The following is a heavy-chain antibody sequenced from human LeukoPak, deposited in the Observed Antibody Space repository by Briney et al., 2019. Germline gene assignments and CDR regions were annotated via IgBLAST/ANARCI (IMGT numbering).Heavy chain of an antibody. CDR2: IYPGDSDT. Sequence: GESLKISCKGSGYSFTSYWIGWVRQMPGKGPEWMGIIYPGDSDTRYSPSFQGQVTISADKSISTAYLQWSSLKASDTAMYYCARLPYYYGSGSYSGFDYWGQGTLVTVSS. CDR3: ARLPYYYGSGSYSGFDY. D-gene: IGHD3-10*01. V-gene: IGHV5-51*01. J-gene: IGHJ4*02. CDR1: GYSFTSYW.